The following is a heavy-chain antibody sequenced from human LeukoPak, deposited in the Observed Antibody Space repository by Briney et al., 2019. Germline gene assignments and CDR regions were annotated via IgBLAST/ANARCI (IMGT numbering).Heavy chain of an antibody. V-gene: IGHV3-21*01. CDR2: ISSSSSYI. CDR1: GFTFSSYS. D-gene: IGHD5-24*01. CDR3: ARDSDGYNPHLYFDY. Sequence: GVTLRLTCAASGFTFSSYSMNWDRQAPGKGLKWVSSISSSSSYIYYAGSVKGRFTNSRDNAKNSLYLQMNSLRAEDTAVYYCARDSDGYNPHLYFDYWGQETLVSVSS. J-gene: IGHJ4*02.